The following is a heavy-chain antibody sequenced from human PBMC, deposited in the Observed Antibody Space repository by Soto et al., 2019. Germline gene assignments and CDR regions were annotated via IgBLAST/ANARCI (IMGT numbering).Heavy chain of an antibody. CDR3: ARHISWVNWFDP. CDR2: IYYSGST. V-gene: IGHV4-31*03. D-gene: IGHD1-20*01. CDR1: GGSISSGGYY. J-gene: IGHJ5*02. Sequence: SETLSLTCTVSGGSISSGGYYWSWIRQHPGKGLEWIGYIYYSGSTYYNPSLKSRATISVDTSKNQFSLKLSSVTAADTAVYYCARHISWVNWFDPWGQGTLVTVSS.